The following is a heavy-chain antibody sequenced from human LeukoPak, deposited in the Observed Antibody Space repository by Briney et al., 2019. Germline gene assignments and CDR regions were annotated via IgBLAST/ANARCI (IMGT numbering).Heavy chain of an antibody. CDR2: ISSSSSYI. V-gene: IGHV3-21*01. CDR1: GFTFSSYS. D-gene: IGHD4-17*01. CDR3: ARDRGTGDYDP. Sequence: GGSLRLSCAASGFTFSSYSMNWVRRAPGKGLEWVSSISSSSSYIYYADSVKGRFTISRDNAKNSLYLQMNSLRAEDTAVYYCARDRGTGDYDPWGQGTLVTVSS. J-gene: IGHJ5*02.